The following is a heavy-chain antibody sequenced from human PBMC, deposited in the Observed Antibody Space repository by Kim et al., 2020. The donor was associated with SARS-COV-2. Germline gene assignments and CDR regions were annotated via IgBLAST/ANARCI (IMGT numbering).Heavy chain of an antibody. D-gene: IGHD3-10*01. Sequence: GGSLRLSCAASGFTVSSNYMSWVRQAPGKGLEWVSVIYSGGSTYYADSVKGRFTISRDNAKNTLYLQMNSLRAADTAVYYCASVYGSGSPSFYYYYGMDVWGQGTTVTVSS. V-gene: IGHV3-53*01. J-gene: IGHJ6*02. CDR1: GFTVSSNY. CDR3: ASVYGSGSPSFYYYYGMDV. CDR2: IYSGGST.